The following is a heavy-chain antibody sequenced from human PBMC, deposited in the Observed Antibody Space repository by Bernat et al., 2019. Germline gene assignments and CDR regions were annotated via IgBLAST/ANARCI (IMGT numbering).Heavy chain of an antibody. J-gene: IGHJ4*02. CDR2: INSDGSST. D-gene: IGHD3-10*01. Sequence: VQLVESGGGVVQPGRSLRLSCAASGFTFSSYAMHWVRQAPGKGLVWVSRINSDGSSTSYADSVKGRFTISRDNAKNTLYLQMNSLRAEDTAVYYCARDWAMVRGVSDYWGQGTLVTVSS. CDR1: GFTFSSYA. V-gene: IGHV3-74*01. CDR3: ARDWAMVRGVSDY.